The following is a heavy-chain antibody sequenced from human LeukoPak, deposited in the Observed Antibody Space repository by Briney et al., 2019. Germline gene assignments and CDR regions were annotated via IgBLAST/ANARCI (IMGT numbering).Heavy chain of an antibody. CDR2: ISRDGTLQ. Sequence: GGSLRLSCAASGFTFSSYWMSWVRQAPGEGLEWVAVISRDGTLQYYADSVKGRLTISRDNSQNTLYLHMNSLSTEDTALYYCARAVPAPGTPENAFDIWGQGTMVTVSS. D-gene: IGHD6-13*01. J-gene: IGHJ3*02. V-gene: IGHV3-30*03. CDR3: ARAVPAPGTPENAFDI. CDR1: GFTFSSYW.